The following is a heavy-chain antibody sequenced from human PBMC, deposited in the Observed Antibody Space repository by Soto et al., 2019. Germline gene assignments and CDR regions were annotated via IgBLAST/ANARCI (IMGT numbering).Heavy chain of an antibody. Sequence: SDTLSLTCTVSGGSISSSSYYWGWIRQPPGKGLEWIGSIYYSGSTYYNPSLKSRVTISVDTSKNQFSLKLNSVTAADTAVYDCARGPSSRDKLDYWGQGTLVTVSS. CDR1: GGSISSSSYY. D-gene: IGHD2-2*01. J-gene: IGHJ4*02. V-gene: IGHV4-39*07. CDR2: IYYSGST. CDR3: ARGPSSRDKLDY.